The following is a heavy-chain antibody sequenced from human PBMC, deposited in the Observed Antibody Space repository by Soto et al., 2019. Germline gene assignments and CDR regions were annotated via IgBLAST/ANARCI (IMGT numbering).Heavy chain of an antibody. CDR3: AKDPHIVVVTNYFDY. CDR2: ISSGSSDT. J-gene: IGHJ4*02. V-gene: IGHV3-21*04. D-gene: IGHD3-22*01. Sequence: GGSLRLSCEASGFTFSRVSMNWVRQVPGKGLEWVASISSGSSDTWYADSVKGRFTISRDNSKNTLYLQMNTLRAEDTAVYYCAKDPHIVVVTNYFDYWGQGTLVTVSS. CDR1: GFTFSRVS.